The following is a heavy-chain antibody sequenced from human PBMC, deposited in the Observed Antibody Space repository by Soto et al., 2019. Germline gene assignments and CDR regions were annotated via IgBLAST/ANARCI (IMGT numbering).Heavy chain of an antibody. D-gene: IGHD2-21*01. CDR2: ISPKGTYR. CDR3: SRGGGGGLFDL. V-gene: IGHV3-11*06. J-gene: IGHJ5*02. CDR1: GFTLSDYY. Sequence: QVQLVESGGGLVKPGGSLRLSCATSGFTLSDYYMSLIRQAPGKGLEFVSYISPKGTYRTYADSVKGRFTISRDNAKNSLYLQVNSLRAEDTAVYYCSRGGGGGLFDLWGQGTFVTVSS.